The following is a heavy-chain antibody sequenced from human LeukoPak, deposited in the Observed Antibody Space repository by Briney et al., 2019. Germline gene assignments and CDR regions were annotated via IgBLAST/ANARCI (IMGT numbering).Heavy chain of an antibody. CDR3: ARETWSRGGDAFDI. CDR2: ISYDGSNK. CDR1: GFTFSSYG. Sequence: GGSLRLSCAASGFTFSSYGMHWVRQASGKGLEWVAVISYDGSNKYYADSVKGRFTISRDNSKNTLYLQMNSLTVEDTAVYYCARETWSRGGDAFDIWGRGTMVTVSS. J-gene: IGHJ3*02. D-gene: IGHD3-10*01. V-gene: IGHV3-30*03.